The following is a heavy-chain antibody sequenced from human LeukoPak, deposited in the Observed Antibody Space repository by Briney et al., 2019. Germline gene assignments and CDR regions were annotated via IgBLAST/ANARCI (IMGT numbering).Heavy chain of an antibody. CDR2: IKQEGSEK. Sequence: GGSLRLSCAASGFTFSSYWMSWVRQAPGKGLEWVANIKQEGSEKYYVDSVKGRFTISRDNAKNSLYLQMNSLRAEDTAVYYCARDLYSGSYLDAFDIWGQGTMVTVSS. CDR1: GFTFSSYW. D-gene: IGHD1-26*01. CDR3: ARDLYSGSYLDAFDI. J-gene: IGHJ3*02. V-gene: IGHV3-7*01.